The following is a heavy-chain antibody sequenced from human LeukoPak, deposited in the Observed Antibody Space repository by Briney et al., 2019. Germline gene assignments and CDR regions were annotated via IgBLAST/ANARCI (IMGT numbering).Heavy chain of an antibody. CDR2: IYHSGST. J-gene: IGHJ5*02. CDR1: GGSISSSNW. CDR3: ARASWNWFDP. V-gene: IGHV4-4*01. Sequence: SGTLSLTCAVSGGSISSSNWWSWVRQPPGKGLEWIGEIYHSGSTYYNPSLKSRVTISVDTSKNQFSLKLSSVTAADSAVYCCARASWNWFDPWGQGTLVTVSS.